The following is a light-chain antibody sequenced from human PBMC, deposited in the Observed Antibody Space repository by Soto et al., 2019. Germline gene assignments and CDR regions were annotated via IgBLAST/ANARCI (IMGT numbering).Light chain of an antibody. Sequence: EIVMTQSPATLSVSPGERATLSGRASQSVSSNLAWYQQKPGQAPRLLIYGASTRATGIPARFSGSGSGTEFTLTISSLQSEEFAVYSCQQYGGSPRTFGGGTKVDIK. CDR3: QQYGGSPRT. CDR2: GAS. CDR1: QSVSSN. V-gene: IGKV3-15*01. J-gene: IGKJ4*02.